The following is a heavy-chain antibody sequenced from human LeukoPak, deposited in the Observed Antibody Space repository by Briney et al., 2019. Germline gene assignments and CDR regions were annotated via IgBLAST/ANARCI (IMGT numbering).Heavy chain of an antibody. CDR3: AKDLGDYEDY. CDR2: ISYDGSNK. CDR1: GFTFSSYG. V-gene: IGHV3-30*18. Sequence: GGSLRLSCAASGFTFSSYGMNWVRQAPGKGLEWVAVISYDGSNKYYADSVKGRFTISRDNSKNTLYLQMNSLRAEDTAVYYCAKDLGDYEDYWGQGTLVTVSS. J-gene: IGHJ4*02. D-gene: IGHD3-16*01.